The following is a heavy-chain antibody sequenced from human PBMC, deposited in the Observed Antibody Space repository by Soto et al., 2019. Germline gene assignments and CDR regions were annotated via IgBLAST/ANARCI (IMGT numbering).Heavy chain of an antibody. Sequence: QVQLVQSGAEVKKPGASVKVSCKVSGYTLTELSMHWVRQAPGKGLEWMGGFDPEDGETIYAQKFQGRVTMTEDTSTDTVYMELSSLRSEDTAVYYCATGCSSTSCYGVTNWFDPWGQGTLVTVSS. J-gene: IGHJ5*02. V-gene: IGHV1-24*01. D-gene: IGHD2-2*01. CDR1: GYTLTELS. CDR3: ATGCSSTSCYGVTNWFDP. CDR2: FDPEDGET.